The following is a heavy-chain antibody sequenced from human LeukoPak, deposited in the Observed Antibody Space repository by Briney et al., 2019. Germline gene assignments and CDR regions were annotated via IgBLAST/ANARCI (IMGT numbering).Heavy chain of an antibody. J-gene: IGHJ4*02. V-gene: IGHV1-46*01. Sequence: GSSVKVSCKASGGTFSSYAISWVRQAPGQGLEWMGIIDPSGGNTNYAQKFQGRVTMTRDTSTSTVYMELSNLRSEDTAVYYCARVRYSSSWYLLDSWGQGTLVTVSS. CDR2: IDPSGGNT. D-gene: IGHD6-13*01. CDR3: ARVRYSSSWYLLDS. CDR1: GGTFSSYA.